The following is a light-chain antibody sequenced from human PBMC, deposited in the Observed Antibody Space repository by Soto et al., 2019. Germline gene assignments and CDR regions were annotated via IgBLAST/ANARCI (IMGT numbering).Light chain of an antibody. CDR3: CSSAGSSTLV. CDR2: EVS. V-gene: IGLV2-23*02. J-gene: IGLJ2*01. CDR1: SSDVGSYNL. Sequence: QSALTQPASVSGSPGQSITISCTGTSSDVGSYNLVSWYQQHPGKAPKLMIYEVSKRPSGVSNRFSGSKSGNTASLTISGLPAEDAADYYCCSSAGSSTLVFGGGTKLTVL.